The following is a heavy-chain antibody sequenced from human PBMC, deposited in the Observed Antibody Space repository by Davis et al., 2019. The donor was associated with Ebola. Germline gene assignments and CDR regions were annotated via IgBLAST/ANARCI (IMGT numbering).Heavy chain of an antibody. D-gene: IGHD2-15*01. J-gene: IGHJ3*02. CDR3: AAADIVVVVDGTSYPHAFDT. CDR1: GFTFSSYG. CDR2: ISYDGSNK. Sequence: PGESLKISCAASGFTFSSYGMHWVRQAPGKGLEWVAVISYDGSNKYYADSVKGRFTISRDNSKNTLYLQMNSLRAEDTAVYYCAAADIVVVVDGTSYPHAFDTWGQGTVVTVSS. V-gene: IGHV3-30*03.